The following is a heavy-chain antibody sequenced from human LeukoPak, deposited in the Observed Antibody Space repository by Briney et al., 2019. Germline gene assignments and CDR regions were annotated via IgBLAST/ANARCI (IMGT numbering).Heavy chain of an antibody. J-gene: IGHJ6*02. CDR2: ISWNSGSI. Sequence: GRSLRLSCAASGFTFDAYAMRWVRQAPGKGLEWVSGISWNSGSIGYADSVKGRFTISRDNAKNSLYLQMNSLRAEDTALYYCAKDIRGTIFGVVIPLYYYYGMDVWGQGTTVTVSS. CDR1: GFTFDAYA. D-gene: IGHD3-3*01. V-gene: IGHV3-9*01. CDR3: AKDIRGTIFGVVIPLYYYYGMDV.